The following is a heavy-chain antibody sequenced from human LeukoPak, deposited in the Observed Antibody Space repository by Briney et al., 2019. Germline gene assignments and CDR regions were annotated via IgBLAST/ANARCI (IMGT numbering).Heavy chain of an antibody. Sequence: PGGSLRLSCAPSGFRFRSYGMSWVRQAPGKGLEWVSSISGSGRTYYADSVRGRVTCSRDDSKSAVSLVMNSLRAEDTAVYYCAKDFGDFYPPLFDSWGHGTLVTVSS. CDR1: GFRFRSYG. CDR3: AKDFGDFYPPLFDS. J-gene: IGHJ4*01. CDR2: ISGSGRT. D-gene: IGHD4-17*01. V-gene: IGHV3-23*01.